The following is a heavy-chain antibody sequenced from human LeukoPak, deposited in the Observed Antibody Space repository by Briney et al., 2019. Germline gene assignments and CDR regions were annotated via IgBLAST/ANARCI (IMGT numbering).Heavy chain of an antibody. V-gene: IGHV3-33*08. CDR1: GFTFSSYG. Sequence: GGSLRLSCAASGFTFSSYGFHWVRQAPGKGLEWVAVIWSDGSYKYYADSVKGRFTISRDDSKNTLYLQMNSLRAEDTAVYYCARDFSLRLFDYWGQGTLVTVFS. D-gene: IGHD5/OR15-5a*01. CDR3: ARDFSLRLFDY. J-gene: IGHJ4*02. CDR2: IWSDGSYK.